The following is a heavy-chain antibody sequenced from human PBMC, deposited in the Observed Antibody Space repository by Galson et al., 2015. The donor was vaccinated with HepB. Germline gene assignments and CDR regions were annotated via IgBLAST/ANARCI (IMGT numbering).Heavy chain of an antibody. Sequence: SLRLSCAASGFTFRNYGMHWVRQAPGKGLEWVATVSNDGNNEYYANSVKGRFTISRDNSKNAVYLQMNSLRTEDTAVYFCAKERVVPAAIPLEYWGQGTQVIVSS. CDR3: AKERVVPAAIPLEY. D-gene: IGHD2-2*01. J-gene: IGHJ4*02. CDR1: GFTFRNYG. V-gene: IGHV3-30*18. CDR2: VSNDGNNE.